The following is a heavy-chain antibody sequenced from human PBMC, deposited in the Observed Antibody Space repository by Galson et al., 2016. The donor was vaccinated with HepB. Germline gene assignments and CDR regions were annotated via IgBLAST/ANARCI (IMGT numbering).Heavy chain of an antibody. J-gene: IGHJ4*02. CDR3: ARDRGSYSPFDY. CDR1: GFTFSTYS. V-gene: IGHV3-48*02. D-gene: IGHD3-10*01. CDR2: ISSSSSAI. Sequence: SLRLSCAASGFTFSTYSMNWVRQAPGKGLEWVSYISSSSSAIYYADSVKGRCTISRDNAKNSLYLQMNSLRDEDTAVYYCARDRGSYSPFDYWGQGTLVTVSS.